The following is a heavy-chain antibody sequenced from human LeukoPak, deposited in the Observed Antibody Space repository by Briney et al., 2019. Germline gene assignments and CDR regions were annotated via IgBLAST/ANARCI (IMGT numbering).Heavy chain of an antibody. CDR1: GFTFSSYS. CDR3: ARENKAARPDFDY. V-gene: IGHV3-21*01. CDR2: ISSSSSYI. D-gene: IGHD6-6*01. Sequence: GGSLRLSCAASGFTFSSYSMNWVRQAPGKGLEWVSSISSSSSYIYYADSVKGRFTISRDNAKNSLYLQMNSLRAEDTAVYYCARENKAARPDFDYWGQGTLVTVSS. J-gene: IGHJ4*02.